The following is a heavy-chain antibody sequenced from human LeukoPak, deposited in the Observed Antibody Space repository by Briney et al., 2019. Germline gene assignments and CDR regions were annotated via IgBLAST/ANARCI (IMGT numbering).Heavy chain of an antibody. CDR3: ARSRNDYDFDY. D-gene: IGHD4-17*01. Sequence: PSETLSLTCTVSGGSISSYYWSWIRQPAGKGLEWIGRIYTSGSTNYNPSLKSRATISVDKSKNQFSLKLSSVTAADTAVYYCARSRNDYDFDYWGQGTLVTVSS. CDR1: GGSISSYY. J-gene: IGHJ4*02. V-gene: IGHV4-4*07. CDR2: IYTSGST.